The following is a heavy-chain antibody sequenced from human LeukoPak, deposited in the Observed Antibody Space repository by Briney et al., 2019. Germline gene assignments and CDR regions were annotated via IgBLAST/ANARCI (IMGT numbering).Heavy chain of an antibody. CDR3: ARLGEASSGWFH. Sequence: GASVKVSCKASGYTFTSFAIHWVRQAPGQRLEWMGWIDAGNGNTKCSQNFQGKVTITRDTSATTAYMELSSLRSEDTAVYYCARLGEASSGWFHWGQGTLVTVSS. V-gene: IGHV1-3*01. J-gene: IGHJ4*02. CDR2: IDAGNGNT. CDR1: GYTFTSFA. D-gene: IGHD6-19*01.